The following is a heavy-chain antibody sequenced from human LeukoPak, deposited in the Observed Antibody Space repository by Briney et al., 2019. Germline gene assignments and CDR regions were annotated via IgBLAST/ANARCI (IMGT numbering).Heavy chain of an antibody. D-gene: IGHD1-14*01. V-gene: IGHV3-30-3*01. CDR1: GFTFSSYA. CDR3: ARDPDPSHPFDY. J-gene: IGHJ4*02. Sequence: GGSLRLSCAASGFTFSSYAMHWVRQAPGKGLEWVALISYDGSNKYYADSVKGRFTISRDNAKNSLYLQLNSLRVEDTAVYYCARDPDPSHPFDYWGQGALVTASS. CDR2: ISYDGSNK.